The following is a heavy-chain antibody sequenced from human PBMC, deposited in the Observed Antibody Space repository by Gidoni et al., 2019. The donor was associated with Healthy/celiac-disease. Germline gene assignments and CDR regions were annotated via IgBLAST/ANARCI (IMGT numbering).Heavy chain of an antibody. V-gene: IGHV4-34*01. CDR3: ARAPMVSLFDY. J-gene: IGHJ4*02. CDR1: GGSFSGYS. Sequence: QVQLQQWGAGLLKPSETLSLTCAVYGGSFSGYSWSWIRQPPGKGLEWIGEINHSGSTNYNPSLKSRVTISVDTSKNQFSLKLSSVTAADTAVYYCARAPMVSLFDYWGQGTLVTVSS. D-gene: IGHD3-10*01. CDR2: INHSGST.